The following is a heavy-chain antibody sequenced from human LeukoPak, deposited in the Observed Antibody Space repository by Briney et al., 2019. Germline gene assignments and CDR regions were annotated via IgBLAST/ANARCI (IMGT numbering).Heavy chain of an antibody. V-gene: IGHV1-18*01. Sequence: GASVKVSCKASGYTFTSYGITWVRQAPGQGLEWMGWISAYNDNTNYAQKFQGRVTMTTDTSTSTAYMELRSLRSDDTAVYYCARDVGEGYCSGGSCSDYWGQGTLVTVSS. CDR1: GYTFTSYG. CDR3: ARDVGEGYCSGGSCSDY. D-gene: IGHD2-15*01. J-gene: IGHJ4*02. CDR2: ISAYNDNT.